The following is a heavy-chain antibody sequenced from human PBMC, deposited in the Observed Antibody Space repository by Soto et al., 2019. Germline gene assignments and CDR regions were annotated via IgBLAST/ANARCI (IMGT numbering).Heavy chain of an antibody. CDR1: GFTFSSYS. D-gene: IGHD2-21*02. Sequence: EVQLVESGGGLVKPGGSLRLSCAASGFTFSSYSMNWVRQAPGKGLEWVSSISSSSSYIYYADSVKGRFTISRDNAKNSLYLQMNSLRAEDTAVYYCAREFVVVTAYDAFDIWGQGTMVTVSS. CDR2: ISSSSSYI. J-gene: IGHJ3*02. CDR3: AREFVVVTAYDAFDI. V-gene: IGHV3-21*01.